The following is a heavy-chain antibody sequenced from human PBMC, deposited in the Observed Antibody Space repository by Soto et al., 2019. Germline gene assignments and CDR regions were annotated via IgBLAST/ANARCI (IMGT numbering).Heavy chain of an antibody. J-gene: IGHJ6*02. D-gene: IGHD1-26*01. CDR1: GGSISSGDYY. CDR3: VGPVGYYYGMDV. Sequence: SETLSLTCTVSGGSISSGDYYWSWIRQPPGKGLEWIGYIYYSGSTYYNPSLKSRVTISVDTSKNQFSLKLSSVTAADTAVYYCVGPVGYYYGMDVWRQRTTVPV. CDR2: IYYSGST. V-gene: IGHV4-30-4*01.